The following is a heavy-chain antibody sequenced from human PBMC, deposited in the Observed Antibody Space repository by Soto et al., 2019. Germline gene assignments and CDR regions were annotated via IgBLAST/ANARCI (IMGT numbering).Heavy chain of an antibody. CDR2: INPNSGGT. V-gene: IGHV1-2*04. Sequence: ASVKVSCKASGYTFTGYYMHWVRQAPGQGLEWMGWINPNSGGTNYAQKFQGWVTMTRDTSISTAYMELSRLRSDDTAVYYWAIVNSNSWYYFVDRGPGTRVTVFS. J-gene: IGHJ4*02. CDR3: AIVNSNSWYYFVD. D-gene: IGHD6-13*01. CDR1: GYTFTGYY.